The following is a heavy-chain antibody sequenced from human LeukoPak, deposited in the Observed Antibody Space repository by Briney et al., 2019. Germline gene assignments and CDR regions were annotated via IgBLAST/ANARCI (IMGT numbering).Heavy chain of an antibody. Sequence: GGSLRLSCAASGFSLSDHYMSWIRQAPGKGLDWISSISSSGAYTDYADSVKGRLSFSRDNAKNTLNLQMNSLRVEDTAVYYCARDRTHYYGAGSYQLFDYWGQGTLVTVSS. V-gene: IGHV3-11*05. CDR1: GFSLSDHY. CDR2: ISSSGAYT. CDR3: ARDRTHYYGAGSYQLFDY. D-gene: IGHD3-10*01. J-gene: IGHJ4*02.